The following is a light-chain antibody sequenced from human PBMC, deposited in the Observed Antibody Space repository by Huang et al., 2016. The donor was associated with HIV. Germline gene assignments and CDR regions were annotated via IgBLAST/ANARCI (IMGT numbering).Light chain of an antibody. CDR3: QQRSNWPPT. V-gene: IGKV3-11*01. J-gene: IGKJ3*01. CDR2: DAS. Sequence: EIVLTQSPATLSLSPGERATLSCRASQSVSSYLAWYQQKPGQAPRLLIYDASHRATGIPARFSGSGSETDFTLTISSLEPEDFAVYYCQQRSNWPPTFGPGTKVDIK. CDR1: QSVSSY.